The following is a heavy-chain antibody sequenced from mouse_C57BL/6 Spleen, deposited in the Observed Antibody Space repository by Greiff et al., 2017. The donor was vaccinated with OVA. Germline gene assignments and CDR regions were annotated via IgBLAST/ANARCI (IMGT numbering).Heavy chain of an antibody. J-gene: IGHJ4*01. D-gene: IGHD3-2*02. Sequence: VQLQESGAELVRPGTSVKVSCKASGYAFTNYLIEWVKQRPGQGLEWIGVINPGSGGTNYNEKFKGKATLTADKSSSTAYMQLSSLTSEDSAVYFCARGQLRLRAMDYWGQGTSVTVSS. CDR2: INPGSGGT. CDR3: ARGQLRLRAMDY. V-gene: IGHV1-54*01. CDR1: GYAFTNYL.